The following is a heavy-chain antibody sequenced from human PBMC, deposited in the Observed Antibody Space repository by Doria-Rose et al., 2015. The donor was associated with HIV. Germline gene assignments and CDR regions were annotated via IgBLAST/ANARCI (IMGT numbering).Heavy chain of an antibody. CDR1: GVSLSSPGMG. J-gene: IGHJ4*02. Sequence: QITLKESGPVLVKPTVTLTLTCTVSGVSLSSPGMGVSWIRQPPGKALEWLANIFPDDVSSYRTSLKSRLTIARRTSKSQVDLTMTDMHPVDTATYYCARIKSSRWYHKYYFDSWGQGTLVIVSA. V-gene: IGHV2-26*01. CDR2: IFPDDVS. D-gene: IGHD6-13*01. CDR3: ARIKSSRWYHKYYFDS.